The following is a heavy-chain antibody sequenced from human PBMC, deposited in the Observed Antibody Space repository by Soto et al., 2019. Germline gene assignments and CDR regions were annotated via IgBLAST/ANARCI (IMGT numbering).Heavy chain of an antibody. CDR2: ISGSGGST. V-gene: IGHV3-23*01. CDR3: PKDHPPPPGYFDH. Sequence: EVQLLESGGGLVQPGGSLRLSCAASGFTFSSYAMSWGRQAPGKGLEWVSAISGSGGSTYYADSVKGRFTIYRDNSKNTLYLHINRPIASYTDVYYCPKDHPPPPGYFDHWGRGTLVNDSS. J-gene: IGHJ2*01. CDR1: GFTFSSYA.